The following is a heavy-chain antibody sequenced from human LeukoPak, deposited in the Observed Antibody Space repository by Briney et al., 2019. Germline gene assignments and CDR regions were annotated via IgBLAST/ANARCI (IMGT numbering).Heavy chain of an antibody. CDR2: ISGNAAGT. J-gene: IGHJ4*02. D-gene: IGHD3-3*01. CDR1: GFTFSSYA. Sequence: PGGSLRLSCAASGFTFSSYAMTWVRQAPGKGLEWVSGISGNAAGTYYADSVQGRFTISRDNSKNTLYLQMNSLRAEDTAVYYCAKEHPDFWSGYYDSWGQGTLVTVSS. V-gene: IGHV3-23*01. CDR3: AKEHPDFWSGYYDS.